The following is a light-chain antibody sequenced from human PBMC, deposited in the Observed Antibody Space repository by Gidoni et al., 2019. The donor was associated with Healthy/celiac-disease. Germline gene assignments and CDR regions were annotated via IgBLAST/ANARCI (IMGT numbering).Light chain of an antibody. CDR2: GAS. J-gene: IGKJ1*01. Sequence: EIVLTQSPGTLSLSPGERATLSCRASQSVSSCYLAWYQQKPGQAPRLLIYGASSRATGIPDRCSGRGSGKDFTLTISRLEAEEFAVYYCQQYGSSSWTFGQGTKVEIK. CDR3: QQYGSSSWT. V-gene: IGKV3-20*01. CDR1: QSVSSCY.